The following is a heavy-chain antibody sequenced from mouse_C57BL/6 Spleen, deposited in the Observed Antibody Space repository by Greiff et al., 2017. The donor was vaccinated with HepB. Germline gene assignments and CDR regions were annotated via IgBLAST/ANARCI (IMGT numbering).Heavy chain of an antibody. CDR1: GYAFSSSW. J-gene: IGHJ1*03. Sequence: QVQLQQSGPELVKPGASVKISCKASGYAFSSSWMNWVKQRPGKGLEWIGLIYPGDGDTNYNGKFKGKATLTADKSSSTAYMQLSSLTSEDSAFYFCARSGSGYVSYWYFDVWGTGTTVTVSS. V-gene: IGHV1-82*01. CDR3: ARSGSGYVSYWYFDV. CDR2: IYPGDGDT. D-gene: IGHD3-2*02.